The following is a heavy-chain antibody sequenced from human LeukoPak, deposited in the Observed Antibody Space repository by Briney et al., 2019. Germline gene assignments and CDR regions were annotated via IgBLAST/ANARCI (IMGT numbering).Heavy chain of an antibody. D-gene: IGHD3-22*01. J-gene: IGHJ3*02. CDR3: ARLNSYYYDSSGYYPYFDAFDI. V-gene: IGHV3-74*01. CDR1: GFTFSSYW. CDR2: INSDGSST. Sequence: GGSLRLSCAASGFTFSSYWMHWVRQAPGKGLVWVSRINSDGSSTSYADSVKGRFTISRDNAKNTLYLQMNSLRAEDTAVYYCARLNSYYYDSSGYYPYFDAFDIWGQGTMVTVSS.